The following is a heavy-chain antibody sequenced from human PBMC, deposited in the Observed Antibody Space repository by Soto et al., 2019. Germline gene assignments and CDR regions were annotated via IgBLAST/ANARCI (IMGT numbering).Heavy chain of an antibody. Sequence: GGSLRLSCAASGFTFSSYAMSWVRQAPGKGLEWVSAISGSGGNTYYADSVKGRFTISRDNPNNTLYLQMNSLRAEDTAVYYCAKDPLSYCSGGTCYVDYWGQGSLVTVSS. CDR2: ISGSGGNT. CDR1: GFTFSSYA. J-gene: IGHJ4*02. CDR3: AKDPLSYCSGGTCYVDY. V-gene: IGHV3-23*01. D-gene: IGHD2-15*01.